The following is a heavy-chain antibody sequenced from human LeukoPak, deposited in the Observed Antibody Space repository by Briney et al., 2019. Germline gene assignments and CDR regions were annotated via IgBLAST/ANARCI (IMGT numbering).Heavy chain of an antibody. J-gene: IGHJ4*02. V-gene: IGHV4-39*01. Sequence: TPSETLSLTCTVSGGSISSSSYYWGWIRQPPGKGLEWIGSIYYSGSTYYNPSLKSRVTISVDTSKNQFSLKLSSVTAADTAVYCCARQRDSSGYYYFDYWGQGTLVTVSS. CDR1: GGSISSSSYY. D-gene: IGHD3-22*01. CDR3: ARQRDSSGYYYFDY. CDR2: IYYSGST.